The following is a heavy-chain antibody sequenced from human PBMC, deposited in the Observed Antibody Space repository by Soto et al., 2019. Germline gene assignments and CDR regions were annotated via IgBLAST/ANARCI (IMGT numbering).Heavy chain of an antibody. CDR3: ARGLYYYDSSGYRP. V-gene: IGHV4-31*03. Sequence: SETLSLTCTVSGGSISSGGYYWSWIRQHPGKGLERIGYIYYSGSTYYNPSLKSRVTISVDTSKNQFSLKLSSVTAADTAVYYCARGLYYYDSSGYRPWGQGTLVT. CDR2: IYYSGST. CDR1: GGSISSGGYY. J-gene: IGHJ5*02. D-gene: IGHD3-22*01.